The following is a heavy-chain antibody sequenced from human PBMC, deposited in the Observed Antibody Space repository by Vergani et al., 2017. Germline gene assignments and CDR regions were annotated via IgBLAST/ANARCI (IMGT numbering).Heavy chain of an antibody. Sequence: EVQLLQSGAEVKKPGESLKISCKGSGYSFTSYWIGWVRQMPGKGLEWMGIIYPGDSDTSYSPSFQGQVTISADKSISTAYRQWCSLKASDTAMYYCAGHAPKGYCSSTSCYMLAACVDYWGQGTLVTVSS. CDR1: GYSFTSYW. D-gene: IGHD2-2*02. CDR3: AGHAPKGYCSSTSCYMLAACVDY. CDR2: IYPGDSDT. J-gene: IGHJ4*02. V-gene: IGHV5-51*01.